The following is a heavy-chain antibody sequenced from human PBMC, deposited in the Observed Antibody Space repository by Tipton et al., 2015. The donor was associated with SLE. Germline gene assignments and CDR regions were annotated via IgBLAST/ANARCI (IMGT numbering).Heavy chain of an antibody. J-gene: IGHJ6*03. D-gene: IGHD5-12*01. V-gene: IGHV4-61*01. Sequence: TLSLTCTVSGGSISSSSYYWSWIRQPPEKGLEWIGDIYYSGRTNHNPSLKSRVTMSVDTSENQFSLKLTSVTAADTAVYYCARSLHSGYITYYYYYYMDVWGKGTTVTVSS. CDR3: ARSLHSGYITYYYYYYMDV. CDR2: IYYSGRT. CDR1: GGSISSSSYY.